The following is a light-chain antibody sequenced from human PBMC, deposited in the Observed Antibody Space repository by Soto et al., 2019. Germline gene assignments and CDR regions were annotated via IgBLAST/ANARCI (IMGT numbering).Light chain of an antibody. CDR3: MQALQTSYT. CDR1: QSLLHSNGYNY. V-gene: IGKV2-28*01. J-gene: IGKJ2*01. Sequence: DIVMTQSPLSLPVTPGEPASISCRSSQSLLHSNGYNYLDWYLQKPGQSPQLLIYLGSNRASGVPDRFSGSGSGTDFTLKISRVEAEDVGXYYCMQALQTSYTFGQGTKLEIK. CDR2: LGS.